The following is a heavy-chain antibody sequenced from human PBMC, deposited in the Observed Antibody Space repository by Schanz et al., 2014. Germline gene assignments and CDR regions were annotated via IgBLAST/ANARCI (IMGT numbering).Heavy chain of an antibody. CDR3: ARDKGGLIPFDY. V-gene: IGHV3-66*01. Sequence: EVQLVESGGWLVQPGGSLRLSCAASGFTVSNNYMSWVRQAPGKGLECVSIIYSDGSTYYVDSVKGRFIISRDNSKNTVYLQMNSLRAEDTAVYYCARDKGGLIPFDYWGQGTLVTVSS. CDR1: GFTVSNNY. CDR2: IYSDGST. D-gene: IGHD2-15*01. J-gene: IGHJ4*02.